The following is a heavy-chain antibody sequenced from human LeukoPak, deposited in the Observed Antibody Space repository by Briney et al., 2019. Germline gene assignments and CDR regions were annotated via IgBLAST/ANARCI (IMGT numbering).Heavy chain of an antibody. CDR2: IIPIFGTA. Sequence: SVKVSCKASGGTFSSYAISWVRQAPGQGLEWMGGIIPIFGTANYAQKFQGRVTITADESTSTAYMELSSLRSEDTAVYYCAREPESRNSWFDPWGQGTLVTVSS. J-gene: IGHJ5*02. V-gene: IGHV1-69*13. CDR1: GGTFSSYA. D-gene: IGHD4-23*01. CDR3: AREPESRNSWFDP.